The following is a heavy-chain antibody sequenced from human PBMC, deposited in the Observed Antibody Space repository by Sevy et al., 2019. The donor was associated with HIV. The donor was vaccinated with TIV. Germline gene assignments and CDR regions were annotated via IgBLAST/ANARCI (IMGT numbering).Heavy chain of an antibody. J-gene: IGHJ4*02. D-gene: IGHD6-19*01. CDR1: GFTFSSYG. Sequence: GGSLRLSCAASGFTFSSYGMHWVRQAPGKGLEWVAVISYDGSNKHYADSVKGRFTISRDNSKNTLYLQMNSLRAEDTAVYYCAKGGSWGSSGPIDYWGQGTLVTVSS. CDR2: ISYDGSNK. V-gene: IGHV3-30*18. CDR3: AKGGSWGSSGPIDY.